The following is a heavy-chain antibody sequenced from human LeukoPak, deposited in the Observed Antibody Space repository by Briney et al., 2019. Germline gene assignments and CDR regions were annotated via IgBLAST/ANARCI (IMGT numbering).Heavy chain of an antibody. CDR2: FSYDGSTQ. D-gene: IGHD1-7*01. J-gene: IGHJ4*02. Sequence: GGSLRLSCAGSGFTFSTYAMHWVRQAPGKGLEWVALFSYDGSTQRYADSVKGRFTISRDNAKNSLYLQMNSLRVEDTAVYYCARRGNYADYWGQGTLVTVSS. CDR3: ARRGNYADY. CDR1: GFTFSTYA. V-gene: IGHV3-30-3*01.